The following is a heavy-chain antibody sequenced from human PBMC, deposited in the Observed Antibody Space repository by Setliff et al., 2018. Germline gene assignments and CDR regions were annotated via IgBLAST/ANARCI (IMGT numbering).Heavy chain of an antibody. J-gene: IGHJ6*02. CDR3: AKSTAYLSYYYYYGFDV. Sequence: PSETLSLTCAVSGYSISSGYYWGWIRQPPGKGLEWIGSIYHSGSTYYNPSLKSRVTPSIDTSKNQFSLKLSSVTAADTAVYYCAKSTAYLSYYYYYGFDVWGPGTTVTVSS. CDR1: GYSISSGYY. CDR2: IYHSGST. V-gene: IGHV4-38-2*01. D-gene: IGHD3-9*01.